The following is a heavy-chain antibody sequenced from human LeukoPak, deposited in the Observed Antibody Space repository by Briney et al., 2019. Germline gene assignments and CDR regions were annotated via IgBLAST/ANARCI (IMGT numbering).Heavy chain of an antibody. D-gene: IGHD5-18*01. V-gene: IGHV4-59*01. J-gene: IGHJ2*01. CDR2: IYYSGST. CDR3: ARDHQLWLPARYFDL. CDR1: GGSISSYY. Sequence: SETLSLTCTVSGGSISSYYWSWIRQPPGKGLEWIGYIYYSGSTNYNPSLKSRVTISVDTSKNQFSLKLSSVTAADTAVYYCARDHQLWLPARYFDLWGRGTLVTVSS.